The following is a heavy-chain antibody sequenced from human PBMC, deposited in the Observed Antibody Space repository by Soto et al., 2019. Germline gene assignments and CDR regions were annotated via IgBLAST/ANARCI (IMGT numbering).Heavy chain of an antibody. Sequence: PSETLSLTCTVSGGSISSYYWSWIRQPPGKGLEWIGYIYYSGSTYYNPSLKSRATISVDTSKNQFSLKLSSVTAADTAVYYCARHLYDFWSGSTLTNWFDPWGQGTLVTVSS. D-gene: IGHD3-3*01. CDR2: IYYSGST. CDR1: GGSISSYY. V-gene: IGHV4-59*04. J-gene: IGHJ5*02. CDR3: ARHLYDFWSGSTLTNWFDP.